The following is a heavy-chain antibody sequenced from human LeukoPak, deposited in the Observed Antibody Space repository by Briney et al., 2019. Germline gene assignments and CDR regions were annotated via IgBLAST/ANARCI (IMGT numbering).Heavy chain of an antibody. J-gene: IGHJ4*02. V-gene: IGHV4-30-4*01. CDR2: IYYSGST. CDR1: GGSFSGYY. CDR3: ARGYGDYTFDY. D-gene: IGHD4-17*01. Sequence: SETLSLTCAVYGGSFSGYYWSWIRQPPGKGLEWIGYIYYSGSTYYNPSLKSRVTISVDTSKNQFSLKLSSVTAADTAVYYCARGYGDYTFDYWGQGTLVTVSS.